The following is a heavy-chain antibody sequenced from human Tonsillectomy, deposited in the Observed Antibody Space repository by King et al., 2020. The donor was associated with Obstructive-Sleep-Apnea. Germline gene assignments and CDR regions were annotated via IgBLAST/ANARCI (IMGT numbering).Heavy chain of an antibody. D-gene: IGHD3-10*01. CDR2: IRSKAHGGTT. CDR3: ARDYYGSGRGDY. J-gene: IGHJ4*02. Sequence: VQLVESGGGLVQPGRSLRLSCTASGFTFGDYGMSWFRQAPGKGLEWVGFIRSKAHGGTTEYAASVKDRFTISRDDSNSIASLQMNSLKTEDTAVYYCARDYYGSGRGDYWGQGTLVTVSS. V-gene: IGHV3-49*03. CDR1: GFTFGDYG.